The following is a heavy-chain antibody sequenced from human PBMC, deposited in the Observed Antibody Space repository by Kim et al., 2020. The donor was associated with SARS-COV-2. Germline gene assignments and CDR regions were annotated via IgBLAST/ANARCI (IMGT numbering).Heavy chain of an antibody. CDR3: ARHRSDEQQLVPGGIDY. Sequence: GESLKISCKGSGYSFTSYWIGWVRQMPGKGLEWMGIIYPGDSDTRYSPSFQGQVTISADKSISTAYLQWSSLKASDTAMYYCARHRSDEQQLVPGGIDYWGQGTLVTVSS. CDR1: GYSFTSYW. V-gene: IGHV5-51*01. CDR2: IYPGDSDT. J-gene: IGHJ4*02. D-gene: IGHD6-13*01.